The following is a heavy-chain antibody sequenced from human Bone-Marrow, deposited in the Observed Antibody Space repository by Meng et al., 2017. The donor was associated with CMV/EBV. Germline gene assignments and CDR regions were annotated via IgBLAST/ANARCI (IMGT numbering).Heavy chain of an antibody. J-gene: IGHJ6*02. Sequence: ASVKVSCKASGYNFTGYYMHWVRQAPGQGLEWMGWINPNSGGTNYARKFQGRITMTRDTSISTAYMELRRLRSDDTAVYYCARDSGTVVVVAANDYYYYGMDVWGQGTTVTVSS. D-gene: IGHD2-15*01. CDR3: ARDSGTVVVVAANDYYYYGMDV. CDR2: INPNSGGT. V-gene: IGHV1-2*02. CDR1: GYNFTGYY.